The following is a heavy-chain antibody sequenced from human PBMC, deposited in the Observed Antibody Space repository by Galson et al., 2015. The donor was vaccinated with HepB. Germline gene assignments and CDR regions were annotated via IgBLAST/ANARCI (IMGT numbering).Heavy chain of an antibody. CDR2: IYHSGSA. CDR3: AREVGAAGDWDDGFDI. J-gene: IGHJ3*02. Sequence: TLSLTCTVSGDSISSGDYFWSWIRQAPGKGLEWIGYIYHSGSAYYNPSLKSRLTISIDTSKNQFSPKLSSVTAADTGVYYCAREVGAAGDWDDGFDIWGQGTKVAVSS. CDR1: GDSISSGDYF. V-gene: IGHV4-30-4*01. D-gene: IGHD2-21*01.